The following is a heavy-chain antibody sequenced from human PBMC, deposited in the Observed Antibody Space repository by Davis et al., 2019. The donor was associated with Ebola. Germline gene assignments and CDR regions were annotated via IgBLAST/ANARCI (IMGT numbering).Heavy chain of an antibody. J-gene: IGHJ4*02. CDR2: IKTKTDGGTT. V-gene: IGHV3-15*01. Sequence: PGGSLRLSCAASGFIFSNAWMSWVRQAPGKGLEWVGRIKTKTDGGTTDYAAPVKGRFTISRDDLKNTLYLQMNSLKTDDTAVYYCTTEKVYCNGGSCYFDHWGQGTLVTVSS. CDR1: GFIFSNAW. CDR3: TTEKVYCNGGSCYFDH. D-gene: IGHD2-15*01.